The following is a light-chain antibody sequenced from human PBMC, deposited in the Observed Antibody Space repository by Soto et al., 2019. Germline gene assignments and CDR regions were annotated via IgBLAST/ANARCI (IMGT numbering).Light chain of an antibody. CDR3: QHYGSSPPIT. V-gene: IGKV3-20*01. J-gene: IGKJ5*01. CDR1: QSVRGTS. CDR2: DAS. Sequence: IVVTQSPGTLSLSKGERATLSCRASQSVRGTSLAWYQQKPGQAPRLLIYDASSRATGIPDRFSGGGSGTDFTLTISRLEPEDFAVYYCQHYGSSPPITFGQGTRLEIK.